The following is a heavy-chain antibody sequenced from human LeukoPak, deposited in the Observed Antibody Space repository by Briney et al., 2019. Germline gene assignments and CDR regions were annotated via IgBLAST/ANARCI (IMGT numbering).Heavy chain of an antibody. Sequence: SETLPLTCTVSGGSLSSYYWSWIRQPPGKGLEWIGYIYYSGSTNYNPSLKSRVTISVDTSKNQFSLKLSSVTAADTAVYYCARGNYYDSNTYYRAFDIWGQGTMVTVSS. D-gene: IGHD3-22*01. CDR1: GGSLSSYY. J-gene: IGHJ3*02. CDR3: ARGNYYDSNTYYRAFDI. CDR2: IYYSGST. V-gene: IGHV4-59*01.